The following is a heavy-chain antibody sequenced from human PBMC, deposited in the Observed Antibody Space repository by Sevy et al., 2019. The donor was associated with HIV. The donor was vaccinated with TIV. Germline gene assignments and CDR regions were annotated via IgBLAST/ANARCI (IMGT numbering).Heavy chain of an antibody. D-gene: IGHD3-22*01. Sequence: GGSLRLSCAASGFTFNVYDMNWVRQAPGKGLEWVSHITSSNSARYYADSVKGRFTISRDNAKNSLYLQMNSLRDEETAVYYCATNTNYYDNSGRTPPHFQHWGQGTLVTVSS. V-gene: IGHV3-48*02. CDR1: GFTFNVYD. J-gene: IGHJ1*01. CDR3: ATNTNYYDNSGRTPPHFQH. CDR2: ITSSNSAR.